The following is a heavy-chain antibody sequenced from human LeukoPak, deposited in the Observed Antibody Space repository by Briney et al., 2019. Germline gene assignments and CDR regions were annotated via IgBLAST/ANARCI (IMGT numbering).Heavy chain of an antibody. Sequence: GGSLRLSCAASGFTVSGNYMSWVRQAPGKGLEWVSVIYSGGDTYYADSVKGRFTISRDNSKNTLYLQMNSLRAEDTAVYYCAKVMTTVVSMDYWGQGTLVTVSS. CDR2: IYSGGDT. CDR3: AKVMTTVVSMDY. D-gene: IGHD4-23*01. V-gene: IGHV3-66*01. J-gene: IGHJ4*02. CDR1: GFTVSGNY.